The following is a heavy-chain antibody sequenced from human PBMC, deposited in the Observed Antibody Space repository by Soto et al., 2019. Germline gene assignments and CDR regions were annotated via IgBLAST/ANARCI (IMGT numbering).Heavy chain of an antibody. D-gene: IGHD2-15*01. V-gene: IGHV1-18*01. J-gene: IGHJ5*02. Sequence: ASVKVSCKASGYTFTSYGISWVRQAPGQGLEWMGWISAYNGNTNYAQKLQGRVTMTTDTSTSTAYMELRSLRSDDTAVYYCARRNPPDELGYCSGGSCLDPWGQGTLVTVLL. CDR1: GYTFTSYG. CDR2: ISAYNGNT. CDR3: ARRNPPDELGYCSGGSCLDP.